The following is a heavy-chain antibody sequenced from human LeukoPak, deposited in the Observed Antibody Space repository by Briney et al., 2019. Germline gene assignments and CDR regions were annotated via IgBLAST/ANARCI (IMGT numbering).Heavy chain of an antibody. V-gene: IGHV1-18*01. D-gene: IGHD1-14*01. J-gene: IGHJ6*02. CDR1: GYTFTSYG. CDR2: ISAYNGNT. Sequence: ASVKVSCMASGYTFTSYGISWVRQAPGQGLEWMGWISAYNGNTNYAQKLQGRVTMTTDTSTSTAYMELRSLRSDDTAVYYCAREWYITGTTDGMDVWGQGTTVTVSS. CDR3: AREWYITGTTDGMDV.